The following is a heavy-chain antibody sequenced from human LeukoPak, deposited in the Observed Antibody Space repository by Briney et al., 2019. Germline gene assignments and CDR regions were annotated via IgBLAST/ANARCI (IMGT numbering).Heavy chain of an antibody. D-gene: IGHD3-10*01. J-gene: IGHJ6*03. V-gene: IGHV1-2*02. CDR3: ARAPSSGDGHYYYYYMDV. CDR2: INPNSGGT. Sequence: EASVKVSCKASGYTFTGYYMHWVRQAPGQGLEWMGWINPNSGGTNYAQKFQGRVTMTRDTSISTAYMELSRLRSDDTAVYYCARAPSSGDGHYYYYYMDVWGKGTTVTVSS. CDR1: GYTFTGYY.